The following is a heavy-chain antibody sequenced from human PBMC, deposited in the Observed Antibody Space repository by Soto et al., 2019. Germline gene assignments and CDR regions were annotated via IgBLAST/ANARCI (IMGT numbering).Heavy chain of an antibody. CDR2: IIPIFGTA. J-gene: IGHJ4*02. D-gene: IGHD4-17*01. CDR1: GGTFSSYA. Sequence: ASVKVSCKASGGTFSSYAISWVRQAPGQGLEWMGGIIPIFGTANYAQKFQGRVTMTADESTSTAYMELSSLGSEDTAVYYCARDVDYGGNRVGGYFDYWGQGTLVTVSS. CDR3: ARDVDYGGNRVGGYFDY. V-gene: IGHV1-69*13.